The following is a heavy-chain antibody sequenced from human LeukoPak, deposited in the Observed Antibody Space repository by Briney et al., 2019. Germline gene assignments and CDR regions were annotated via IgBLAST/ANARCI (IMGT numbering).Heavy chain of an antibody. D-gene: IGHD3-22*01. V-gene: IGHV3-30*04. J-gene: IGHJ4*02. CDR1: GFTFSSYA. CDR3: AREGNYYDSSGYDYDY. Sequence: GGSLRLSCAASGFTFSSYAMHWVRQAPGKGLEWVAVISYDGSNKYYADSVKGRFTISRDNSKNTLYLQINSLRAGDTAVYYCAREGNYYDSSGYDYDYWGQGTLVTVSS. CDR2: ISYDGSNK.